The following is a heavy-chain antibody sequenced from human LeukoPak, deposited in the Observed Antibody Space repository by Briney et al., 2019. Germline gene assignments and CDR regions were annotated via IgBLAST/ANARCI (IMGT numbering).Heavy chain of an antibody. CDR2: IYPADSDT. CDR1: GYSFANRW. D-gene: IGHD6-6*01. V-gene: IGHV5-51*01. J-gene: IGHJ4*02. Sequence: RGESLKISCEGSGYSFANRWIGWVCQMPGTGLEWMGIIYPADSDTRYSPSFQGQVTISADKSISTAYLQWSSLKASDTAMYYCAVVPKGRQLLLDYWAREPWSPSPQ. CDR3: AVVPKGRQLLLDY.